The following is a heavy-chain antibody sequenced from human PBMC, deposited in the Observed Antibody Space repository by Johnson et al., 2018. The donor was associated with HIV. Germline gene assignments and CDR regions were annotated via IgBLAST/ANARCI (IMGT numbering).Heavy chain of an antibody. CDR1: GFTVSSNY. D-gene: IGHD1-26*01. CDR3: ARSYRSGSYHGGGWKAFDI. J-gene: IGHJ3*02. CDR2: IRYDGSNK. Sequence: QVQLVESGGGLVQPGGSLRLSCAASGFTVSSNYMSWVRQAPGKGLEWVAFIRYDGSNKYYADSVKGRFTISRDNSKNTLYLQMNSLRAEDTAVYYCARSYRSGSYHGGGWKAFDIWGQVTMVTVSS. V-gene: IGHV3-30*02.